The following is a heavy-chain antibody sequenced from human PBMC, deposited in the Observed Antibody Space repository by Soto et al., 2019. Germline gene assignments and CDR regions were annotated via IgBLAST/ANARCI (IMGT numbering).Heavy chain of an antibody. V-gene: IGHV4-31*03. CDR3: ARDTYYYDSSGYRHFDY. CDR2: IYYSGST. Sequence: PSETLSLTCTVSGGSISSGGYYWSWIRQHPGKGLEWIGYIYYSGSTYYNPSLKSRVTISVDTSKNQFSLKLSSVTAADTAVYYCARDTYYYDSSGYRHFDYWGQGTLVTVSS. J-gene: IGHJ4*02. D-gene: IGHD3-22*01. CDR1: GGSISSGGYY.